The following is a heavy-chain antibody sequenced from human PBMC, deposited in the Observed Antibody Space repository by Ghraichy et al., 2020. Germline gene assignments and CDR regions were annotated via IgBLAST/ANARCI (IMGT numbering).Heavy chain of an antibody. V-gene: IGHV3-48*02. J-gene: IGHJ5*02. CDR2: ISSSSYTI. CDR1: GFTFSSYS. Sequence: GGSLRLSCAASGFTFSSYSMNWVRQAPGKGLEWVAYISSSSYTINYADSVKGRFTISRDNAKNSLFLQMNSLRDEDTAVYYCARDGGTNYESNWFDPWGQGTLVTVSS. D-gene: IGHD3-3*01. CDR3: ARDGGTNYESNWFDP.